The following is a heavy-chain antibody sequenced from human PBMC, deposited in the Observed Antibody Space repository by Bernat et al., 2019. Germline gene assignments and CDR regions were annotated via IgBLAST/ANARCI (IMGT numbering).Heavy chain of an antibody. V-gene: IGHV3-33*01. Sequence: QVQLVESGGGVVQSGKSLRLSCAVSGVTFRNYGMHWVRQAPGKGLEWVAVIWYDGSQKYYADSVKVRFTISRDNSKNTLYLQMNSLGVEDTAMYHCATWRGSGNYYDYWGQGTLVTVSS. CDR1: GVTFRNYG. CDR2: IWYDGSQK. CDR3: ATWRGSGNYYDY. D-gene: IGHD3-10*01. J-gene: IGHJ4*02.